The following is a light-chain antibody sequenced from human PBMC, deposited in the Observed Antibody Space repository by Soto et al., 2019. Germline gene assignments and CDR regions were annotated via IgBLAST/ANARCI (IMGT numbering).Light chain of an antibody. CDR3: QQRSNWPPPIT. CDR1: QSVGSY. J-gene: IGKJ5*01. CDR2: DAS. Sequence: EIVLTQFPATLSLSPGERATLSCRASQSVGSYLAWYQQKPGQAPRLLIYDASNRATGIPARFSGSGSGTDFTLTISSLEPEDFAVYYRQQRSNWPPPITFGQGTRLEIK. V-gene: IGKV3-11*01.